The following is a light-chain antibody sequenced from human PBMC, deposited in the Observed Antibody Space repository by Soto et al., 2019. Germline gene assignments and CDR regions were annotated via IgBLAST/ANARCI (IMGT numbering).Light chain of an antibody. CDR1: SSDVGAYEY. Sequence: QSALIQPPSASGSPGQSVTISCAGSSSDVGAYEYVSWYQQHPSKAPKLILYEVTKRPSGVPDRFSGSKSGNTASLTVSALQAEDEADYYCSSYTSSSTYVFGTGTKVTVL. J-gene: IGLJ1*01. CDR2: EVT. V-gene: IGLV2-8*01. CDR3: SSYTSSSTYV.